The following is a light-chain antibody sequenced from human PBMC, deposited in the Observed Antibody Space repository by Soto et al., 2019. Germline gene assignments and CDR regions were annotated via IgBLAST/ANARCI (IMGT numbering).Light chain of an antibody. CDR1: QAISNY. J-gene: IGKJ2*01. CDR3: QQYDNPPYT. V-gene: IGKV1-33*01. CDR2: DAS. Sequence: DIQMTQSPSSLSASVGDRVTITCQASQAISNYLNWYQQKPGKAPKLLIYDASNLETGVPSRFSGSGSGTDFTFTISSLQPEDIATYYCQQYDNPPYTFGQGTKLEIK.